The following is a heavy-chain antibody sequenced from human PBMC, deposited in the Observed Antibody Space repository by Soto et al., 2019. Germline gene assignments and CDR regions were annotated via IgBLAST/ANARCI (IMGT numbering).Heavy chain of an antibody. Sequence: EVQLLESGGGLVQPGGSLRLSCAASGFTFSSYAMSWVRQAPGKGLEWVSAISGSGGSTYYAASVKGRFTISRDNSKNTLYLQMNSLRAEDTAVYYCAKDCPTTVTHCLDYYYGMDVWGQGTTVTVSS. CDR1: GFTFSSYA. V-gene: IGHV3-23*01. CDR3: AKDCPTTVTHCLDYYYGMDV. D-gene: IGHD4-4*01. J-gene: IGHJ6*02. CDR2: ISGSGGST.